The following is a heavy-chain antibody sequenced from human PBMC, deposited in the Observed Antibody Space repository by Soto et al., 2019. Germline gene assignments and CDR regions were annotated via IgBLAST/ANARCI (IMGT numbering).Heavy chain of an antibody. CDR2: ISYDGSNK. Sequence: GGSLRLSCAASGFTSSSYGMHWVRQAPGKGLEWVAVISYDGSNKYYADSVKGRFTISRDNSKNTLYLQMNSLRAEDTAVYYCAKDWSVGSSWYFDYWGQGTLVTVSS. CDR3: AKDWSVGSSWYFDY. CDR1: GFTSSSYG. V-gene: IGHV3-30*18. D-gene: IGHD6-13*01. J-gene: IGHJ4*02.